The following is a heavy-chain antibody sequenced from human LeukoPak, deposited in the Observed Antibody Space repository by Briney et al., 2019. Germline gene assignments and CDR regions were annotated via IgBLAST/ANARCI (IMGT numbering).Heavy chain of an antibody. Sequence: GGSLRLSCAASGFTFSNYAMHWVRQAPGKGLEYVSAINSNGGSTYYANSVKGRFTISRDNSKNTLYLQMGSLRAEDMAVYYCARGPGSYYYYYGVDVWGQGTTVTVSS. CDR3: ARGPGSYYYYYGVDV. CDR1: GFTFSNYA. D-gene: IGHD1-26*01. CDR2: INSNGGST. J-gene: IGHJ6*02. V-gene: IGHV3-64*01.